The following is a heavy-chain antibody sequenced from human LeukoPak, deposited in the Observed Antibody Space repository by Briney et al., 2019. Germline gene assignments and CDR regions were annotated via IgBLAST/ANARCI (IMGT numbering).Heavy chain of an antibody. CDR3: ARGDGVIAARPNDY. CDR1: GYTFTSYD. CDR2: MNPNSGNT. Sequence: EASVKVSCKASGYTFTSYDINWVRQATGQGLEWMGWMNPNSGNTGYAQKFQGRVTITRNTSISTAYMELSSLRSGDTAVYYCARGDGVIAARPNDYWGQGTLVTVSS. J-gene: IGHJ4*02. V-gene: IGHV1-8*03. D-gene: IGHD6-6*01.